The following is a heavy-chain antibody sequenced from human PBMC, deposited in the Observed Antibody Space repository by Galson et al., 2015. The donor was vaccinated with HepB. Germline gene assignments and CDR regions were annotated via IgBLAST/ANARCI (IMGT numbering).Heavy chain of an antibody. CDR1: GFTFSGSA. CDR3: TRMGDFSGYSSK. V-gene: IGHV3-73*01. CDR2: IRSKGNDYAT. J-gene: IGHJ4*02. D-gene: IGHD5-12*01. Sequence: LRLSCAASGFTFSGSAIHWVRQASGKGPEWVGRIRSKGNDYATSYVESLKGRFTISRDDSRNMAYLHMKSLKTEDTAVYHCTRMGDFSGYSSKWGQGTLVTVSS.